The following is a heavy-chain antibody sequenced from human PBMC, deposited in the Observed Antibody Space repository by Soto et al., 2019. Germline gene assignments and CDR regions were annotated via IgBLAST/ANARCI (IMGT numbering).Heavy chain of an antibody. CDR1: GYTFTSYG. D-gene: IGHD3-22*01. Sequence: ASVKVSCKASGYTFTSYGISWVRQAPGQGLEWMGWISAYNGNTNYAQKLQGRVTMTTDTSTSTAYMELRSLRSDDTAVYYCARHYYYDSSGYFGPYYYYYGMDVWGQGTTVTVSS. V-gene: IGHV1-18*01. CDR2: ISAYNGNT. J-gene: IGHJ6*02. CDR3: ARHYYYDSSGYFGPYYYYYGMDV.